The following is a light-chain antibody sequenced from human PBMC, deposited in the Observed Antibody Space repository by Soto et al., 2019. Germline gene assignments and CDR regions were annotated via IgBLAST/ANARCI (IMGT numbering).Light chain of an antibody. J-gene: IGLJ3*02. V-gene: IGLV1-44*01. CDR2: INN. CDR3: AVWDDSLKGWV. CDR1: SSNIGSHT. Sequence: QSVLTQPPSSSGTPGQRVTISCSGSSSNIGSHTVNWYQQLPGTAPKLLIYINNQRPSGVPDRFSGSKSGTSASLAISGLQSEDEANYYCAVWDDSLKGWVFGGGTKLTVL.